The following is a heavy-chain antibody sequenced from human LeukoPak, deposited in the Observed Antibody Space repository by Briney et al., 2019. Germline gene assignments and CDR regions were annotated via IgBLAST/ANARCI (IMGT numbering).Heavy chain of an antibody. V-gene: IGHV3-23*01. CDR2: ISRSGDNT. CDR1: GFVFSTYA. Sequence: GGSLRLSCAASGFVFSTYAMGWVRQAPGKGRGWVSAISRSGDNTYYADSVKGQFTISRDNSKNTLDLQMNSLRAEDTAMYHCAKVKALDAVASYFDYWGQGTLVTVSS. D-gene: IGHD1-1*01. CDR3: AKVKALDAVASYFDY. J-gene: IGHJ4*02.